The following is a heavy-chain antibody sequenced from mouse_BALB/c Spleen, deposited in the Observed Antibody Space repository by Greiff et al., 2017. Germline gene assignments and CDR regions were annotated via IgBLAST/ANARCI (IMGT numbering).Heavy chain of an antibody. CDR1: GFSLTSYG. CDR2: IWAGGST. J-gene: IGHJ3*01. D-gene: IGHD2-14*01. Sequence: VMLVESGPGLVAPSQSLSITCTVSGFSLTSYGVHWVRQPPGKGLEWLGVIWAGGSTNYNSALMSRLSISKDNSKSQVFLKMNSLQTDDTAMYYCASYRYDEAWFAYWGQGTLVTVSA. CDR3: ASYRYDEAWFAY. V-gene: IGHV2-9*02.